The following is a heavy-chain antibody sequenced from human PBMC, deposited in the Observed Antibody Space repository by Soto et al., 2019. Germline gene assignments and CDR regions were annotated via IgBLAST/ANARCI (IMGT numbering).Heavy chain of an antibody. CDR2: ISSDGSKK. CDR1: GFTFSNNG. V-gene: IGHV3-30*03. J-gene: IGHJ4*02. CDR3: AMDLYGGSSRFDY. Sequence: QVQLVESGGGVVQPGRSLRLSCVASGFTFSNNGIHWVRQAPGKGLEWVAVISSDGSKKYYADSVKGRFTISRDNSKNTLYLQMNSLRAEDPAVYYCAMDLYGGSSRFDYWGQGTLVTDSS. D-gene: IGHD2-15*01.